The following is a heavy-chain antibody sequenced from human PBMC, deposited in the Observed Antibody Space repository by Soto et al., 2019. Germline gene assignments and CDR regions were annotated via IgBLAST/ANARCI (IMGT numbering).Heavy chain of an antibody. D-gene: IGHD4-17*01. CDR1: GFDVGSSY. V-gene: IGHV3-53*01. J-gene: IGHJ6*02. CDR3: ARTDYGDYGYHGMDV. CDR2: IYKSGNT. Sequence: GGSLRLSCAASGFDVGSSYINWVRQAPGKGLEWVSVIYKSGNTYYADSVKGRFTISRDNHKNTLHLQMNSLRLEDTAVYYCARTDYGDYGYHGMDVWGQGTTVTVSS.